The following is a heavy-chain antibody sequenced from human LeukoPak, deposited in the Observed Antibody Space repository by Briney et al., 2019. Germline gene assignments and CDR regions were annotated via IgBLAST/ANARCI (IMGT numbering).Heavy chain of an antibody. J-gene: IGHJ6*02. CDR1: GFTFSSYG. Sequence: PGRSLRLSCAASGFTFSSYGMHWVRQAPGKGLEWVAVIWYDGSNKYYADSVKGRFTISRDNSKNTLYLQMNSLRAEDTAVYYCARDRCSNIARGWYTCYYYYYGMDVWGQGTTVTVSS. V-gene: IGHV3-33*01. D-gene: IGHD6-19*01. CDR2: IWYDGSNK. CDR3: ARDRCSNIARGWYTCYYYYYGMDV.